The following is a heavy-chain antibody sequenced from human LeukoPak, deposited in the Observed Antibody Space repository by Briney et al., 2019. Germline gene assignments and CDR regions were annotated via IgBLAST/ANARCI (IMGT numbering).Heavy chain of an antibody. D-gene: IGHD3-22*01. V-gene: IGHV5-51*01. J-gene: IGHJ3*02. CDR2: IYPGDSDT. Sequence: GESLKIPCKGSGYSFTSYWIGWVRQMPGKGLEWMGIIYPGDSDTRYSPSFQGQVTISADKSISTAYLQWSSLKASDTAMYHCARHDYDSSGYYGDAFDIWGQGTMVTVSS. CDR3: ARHDYDSSGYYGDAFDI. CDR1: GYSFTSYW.